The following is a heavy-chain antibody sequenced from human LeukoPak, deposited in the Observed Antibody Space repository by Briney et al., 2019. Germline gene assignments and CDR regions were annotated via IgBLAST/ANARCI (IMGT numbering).Heavy chain of an antibody. J-gene: IGHJ4*02. D-gene: IGHD6-13*01. CDR2: IGAGGVTT. V-gene: IGHV3-23*01. CDR3: AKDSRYSTSWSPFDS. Sequence: GGSLSLFCAASGFTFSSYAMSWVRQAPGKGPEWVSAIGAGGVTTYYADSVKGRFTLSRDNSKNTLYLQMNILRAEDTALYYCAKDSRYSTSWSPFDSWGQGTLVTVSS. CDR1: GFTFSSYA.